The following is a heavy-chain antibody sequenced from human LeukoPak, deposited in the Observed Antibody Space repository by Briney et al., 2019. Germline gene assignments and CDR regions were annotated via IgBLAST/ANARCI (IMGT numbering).Heavy chain of an antibody. J-gene: IGHJ5*02. CDR2: IYPGDSDT. CDR3: ARAHSSGWYVRWFDP. V-gene: IGHV5-51*01. CDR1: GYSFTSYW. Sequence: GESLKISCKGSGYSFTSYWIGWVRQMPGKGLEWMGIIYPGDSDTRYSPSFQGQVTISADKSISTAYLQWGSLKASDTAMYYCARAHSSGWYVRWFDPWGQGTLVTVSS. D-gene: IGHD6-19*01.